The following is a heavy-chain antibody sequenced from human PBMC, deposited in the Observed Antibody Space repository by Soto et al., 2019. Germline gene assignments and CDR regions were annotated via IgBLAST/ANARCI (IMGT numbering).Heavy chain of an antibody. CDR3: ARSPEATVTAFDY. D-gene: IGHD4-17*01. CDR1: GGSISSGGYY. V-gene: IGHV4-31*03. Sequence: QVQLQESGPGLVKPSQTLSLTCTVSGGSISSGGYYWSWIRQHPGKCLEWIGYIYYSGSTYYNPALKSRVTIPVDTSKNQFSLKLSSVTAADTAVYYCARSPEATVTAFDYWGQGTLVTVSS. CDR2: IYYSGST. J-gene: IGHJ4*02.